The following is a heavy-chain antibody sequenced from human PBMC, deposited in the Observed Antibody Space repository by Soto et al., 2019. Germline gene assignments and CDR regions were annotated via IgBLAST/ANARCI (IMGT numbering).Heavy chain of an antibody. Sequence: GGSLRLSCVGSGFVFKNFALNWVRQPPWKGLEWVSVIRGTGLNTYYAASVKGRFNISRDNSKNTVYLQMDSLKVEDTAVYYCAKRASPANIDNWFDPWGPGPQVTVSS. CDR2: IRGTGLNT. CDR1: GFVFKNFA. V-gene: IGHV3-23*01. J-gene: IGHJ5*02. CDR3: AKRASPANIDNWFDP.